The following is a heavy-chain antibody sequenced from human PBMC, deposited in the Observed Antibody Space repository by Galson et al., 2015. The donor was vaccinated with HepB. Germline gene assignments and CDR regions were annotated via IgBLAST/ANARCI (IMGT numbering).Heavy chain of an antibody. Sequence: SLRLSCAASGLTFTTYAMGWVRQAPGKGLEWVAVIWYEESDKYYADSVQGRFTISRDNSKNTLYLQMNSLRVEDTAVYYCARRNWGGFDYWGQGALVTVSS. CDR2: IWYEESDK. V-gene: IGHV3-33*08. CDR3: ARRNWGGFDY. J-gene: IGHJ4*02. CDR1: GLTFTTYA. D-gene: IGHD7-27*01.